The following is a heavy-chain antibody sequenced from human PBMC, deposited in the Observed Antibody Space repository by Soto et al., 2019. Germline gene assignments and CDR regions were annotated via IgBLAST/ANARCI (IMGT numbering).Heavy chain of an antibody. CDR1: GYTFTSYD. CDR3: ARAVYYDFWSGYFHRGYYMDV. D-gene: IGHD3-3*01. J-gene: IGHJ6*03. V-gene: IGHV1-8*01. Sequence: ASVKVSCKASGYTFTSYDINWVRQATGQGLEWMGWMNPNSGNTGYAQKFQGRVTMTRNTSISTAYMELSSLRSEDTAVYYCARAVYYDFWSGYFHRGYYMDVWGKGTTVTVSS. CDR2: MNPNSGNT.